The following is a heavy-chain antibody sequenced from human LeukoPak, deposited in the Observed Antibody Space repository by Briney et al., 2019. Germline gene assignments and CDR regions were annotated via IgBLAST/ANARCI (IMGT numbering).Heavy chain of an antibody. J-gene: IGHJ4*02. CDR3: ARDGGLGYCSGVSCGIDF. CDR2: IYYSGNT. V-gene: IGHV4-59*01. CDR1: GGSISSYY. Sequence: PSEALSLTCTVSGGSISSYYWSWIRQPPGKGLEWIGYIYYSGNTNYNPSLKSRVTISVDTSKNQFSLKLSSVTAADTAVYYCARDGGLGYCSGVSCGIDFWGRGALVTVSS. D-gene: IGHD2-15*01.